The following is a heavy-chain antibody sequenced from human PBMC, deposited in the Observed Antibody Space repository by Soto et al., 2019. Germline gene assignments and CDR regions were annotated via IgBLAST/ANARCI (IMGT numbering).Heavy chain of an antibody. CDR3: ARGRYGDC. J-gene: IGHJ4*02. D-gene: IGHD1-1*01. Sequence: QVHLVQSGAEVKKPGASVKVSCKGSGYGFTTYGITWVRQAPAQGLEWMAWISAHNGNTNYAQKVQGRVTVTRDTSTSTAYMELRSQRYEDKAVDYCARGRYGDCWGQGDVVTVSP. CDR1: GYGFTTYG. CDR2: ISAHNGNT. V-gene: IGHV1-18*01.